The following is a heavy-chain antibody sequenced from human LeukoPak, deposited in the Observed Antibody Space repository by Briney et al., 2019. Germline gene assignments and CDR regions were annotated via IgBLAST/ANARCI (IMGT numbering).Heavy chain of an antibody. V-gene: IGHV3-30-3*01. J-gene: IGHJ4*02. CDR2: ISYDGSNK. CDR3: ARENDYGDY. CDR1: GFTFSSYA. Sequence: GGSLRLSCAASGFTFSSYAMHWVRQAPGKGLEWVAVISYDGSNKYYADSVKGRFTISRDNSKNTPYLQMNSLKAEDTAVYYCARENDYGDYWGQGTLVTVSS.